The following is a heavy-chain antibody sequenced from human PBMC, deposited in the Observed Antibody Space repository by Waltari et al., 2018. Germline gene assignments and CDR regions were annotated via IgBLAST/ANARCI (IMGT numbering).Heavy chain of an antibody. CDR3: ARGAFGVVTSYYYYYYYMDV. Sequence: EVQLVESGGGLVKPGGSLRLSCAASGFTFSSYSMNWVRHAPGKGLEWVSSISSSSYIYYADSVKGRFIISRDNAKNSLYLQMNSLRAEDTAVYYCARGAFGVVTSYYYYYYYMDVWGKGTTVTISS. J-gene: IGHJ6*03. D-gene: IGHD3-3*01. CDR2: ISSSSYI. V-gene: IGHV3-21*01. CDR1: GFTFSSYS.